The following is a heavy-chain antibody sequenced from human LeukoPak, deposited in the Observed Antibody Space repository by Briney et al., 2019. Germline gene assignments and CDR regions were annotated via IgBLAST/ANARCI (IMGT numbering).Heavy chain of an antibody. D-gene: IGHD6-6*01. CDR2: ISAYNGNT. CDR3: ARDQERDESSSQYNWFDP. V-gene: IGHV1-18*01. CDR1: GYTFTSYG. Sequence: EASVKVSCKASGYTFTSYGNSWVRQAPGQGLEWMGWISAYNGNTNYAQKLQGRVTMTTDTSTSTAYMELRSLRSDDTAVYYCARDQERDESSSQYNWFDPWGQGTLVTVSS. J-gene: IGHJ5*02.